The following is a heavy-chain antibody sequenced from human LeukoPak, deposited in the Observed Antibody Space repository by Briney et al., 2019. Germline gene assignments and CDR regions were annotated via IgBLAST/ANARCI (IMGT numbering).Heavy chain of an antibody. CDR1: GASFSSYY. J-gene: IGHJ4*02. Sequence: PSETLSLTCAVYGASFSSYYWSWLRQPPGKGREWFGEINHSGSINSNPPLKSRVTISVDTSKNQFSLKLSSVTAADTAVYYCARGIDYYGFWSGYYRPHFDYWGQGTLVTVSS. V-gene: IGHV4-34*01. CDR2: INHSGSI. CDR3: ARGIDYYGFWSGYYRPHFDY. D-gene: IGHD3-3*01.